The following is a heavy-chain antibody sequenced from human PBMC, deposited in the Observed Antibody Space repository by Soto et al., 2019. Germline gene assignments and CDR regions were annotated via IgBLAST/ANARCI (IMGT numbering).Heavy chain of an antibody. CDR2: IDWDDDK. CDR1: GFSLSTSGMC. J-gene: IGHJ4*02. Sequence: SGPTLVNPTQTLTLTCTFSGFSLSTSGMCVSWIRQPPGKALEWLALIDWDDDKYYSTSLKTRLTISKDTSKNQVVLTMTNMDPVDTATYYCARIREDSSSWLNFDYWGQGTLVTVSS. CDR3: ARIREDSSSWLNFDY. V-gene: IGHV2-70*01. D-gene: IGHD6-13*01.